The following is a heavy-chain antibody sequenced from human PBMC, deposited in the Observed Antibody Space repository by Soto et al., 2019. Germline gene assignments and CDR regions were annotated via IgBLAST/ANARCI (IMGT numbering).Heavy chain of an antibody. CDR1: GFTFSSYA. CDR3: AKTHTWPNWFDP. V-gene: IGHV3-23*01. CDR2: ISGSGGST. J-gene: IGHJ5*02. D-gene: IGHD3-16*01. Sequence: PGGSMILSCAASGFTFSSYAMSWVRQAPGKGLEWVSAISGSGGSTYYADSVKGRFTISRDNSKNTLYLQMNSLRAEDTAVYYCAKTHTWPNWFDPWGQGTLVTVSS.